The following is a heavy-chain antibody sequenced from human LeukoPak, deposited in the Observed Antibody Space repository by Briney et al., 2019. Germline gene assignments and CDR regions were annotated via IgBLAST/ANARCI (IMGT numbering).Heavy chain of an antibody. CDR2: IHSGGST. J-gene: IGHJ4*02. CDR3: AKDQKSIAATGYDY. Sequence: GGSLRLSCAASGFTVSSKYMSWVRQAPGKGLEWVSVIHSGGSTHYADSVKGRFSISRDNSKNTLYLQMNSLRADDTAVYFCAKDQKSIAATGYDYWGQGTLVTVSS. D-gene: IGHD6-13*01. CDR1: GFTVSSKY. V-gene: IGHV3-53*01.